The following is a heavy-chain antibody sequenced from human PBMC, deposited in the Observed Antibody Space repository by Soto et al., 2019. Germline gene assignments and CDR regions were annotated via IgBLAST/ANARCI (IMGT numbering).Heavy chain of an antibody. V-gene: IGHV5-51*01. CDR1: GYSFTSYW. CDR3: ARTTPPAVAGQNWFVT. J-gene: IGHJ5*02. Sequence: GESLKISCKGSGYSFTSYWIGWVRQMPGKGLEWMGIIYPGDSDTRYSPSFQGQVTISADKSISTAYLQWSSLKASDTAMYYCARTTPPAVAGQNWFVTWGQGTLVTVSS. D-gene: IGHD6-19*01. CDR2: IYPGDSDT.